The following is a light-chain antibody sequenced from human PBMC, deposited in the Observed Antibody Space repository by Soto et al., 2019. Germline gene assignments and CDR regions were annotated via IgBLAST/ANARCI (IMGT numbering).Light chain of an antibody. V-gene: IGKV3-20*01. CDR2: GAS. J-gene: IGKJ1*01. CDR1: QSVSSSY. Sequence: EIVLTQSPGTLSLSPGERATLSCRASQSVSSSYLAWYQQKPGQAPRLLIYGASSRATGIPDRFSGSGSGTEFTLTISRLEPEDFAVYYCQQHGSSPPWTFGQGTKMEIK. CDR3: QQHGSSPPWT.